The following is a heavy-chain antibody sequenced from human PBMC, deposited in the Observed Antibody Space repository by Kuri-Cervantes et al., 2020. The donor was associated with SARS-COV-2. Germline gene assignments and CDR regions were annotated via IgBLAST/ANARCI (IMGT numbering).Heavy chain of an antibody. CDR1: GFTVSSNY. J-gene: IGHJ4*02. CDR2: IYSGGST. V-gene: IGHV3-53*01. CDR3: AREFFNDSGWYL. Sequence: GESLKISCAASGFTVSSNYMSWVRQAPGKGLEWVSVIYSGGSTYYADSVKGRFTISRDNYKNTLYLQMNSLTAEDTAVYYCAREFFNDSGWYLWGQGTLVTVSS. D-gene: IGHD6-19*01.